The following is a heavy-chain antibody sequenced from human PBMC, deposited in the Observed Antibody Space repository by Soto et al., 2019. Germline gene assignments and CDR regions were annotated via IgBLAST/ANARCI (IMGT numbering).Heavy chain of an antibody. CDR2: IRXYNGKX. CDR1: GCTFTRYG. Sequence: GXSVKVSCKASGCTFTRYGISWVRRAPGQGLEWMGWIRXYNGKXNYAQKLQGRVXMTTDTSTXTAYTELRSLRSDDTAVYYCARSATVTTGGFGLWGSGTLVT. D-gene: IGHD4-17*01. J-gene: IGHJ2*01. V-gene: IGHV1-18*01. CDR3: ARSATVTTGGFGL.